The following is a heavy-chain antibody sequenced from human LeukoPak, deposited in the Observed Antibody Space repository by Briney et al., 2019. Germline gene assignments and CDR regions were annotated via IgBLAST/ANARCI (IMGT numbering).Heavy chain of an antibody. CDR3: ARLAILNYYDSGGTHPDY. CDR1: SGSITSYQ. CDR2: IYYSGSA. Sequence: SETLSLTCTVSSGSITSYQWSWIRQPPGKGLEWIGNIYYSGSANYNPSLESRVIISVDTSKNQFSLKLSPVTAADTAVYYCARLAILNYYDSGGTHPDYWGQGTLVTVSS. D-gene: IGHD3-22*01. V-gene: IGHV4-59*01. J-gene: IGHJ4*02.